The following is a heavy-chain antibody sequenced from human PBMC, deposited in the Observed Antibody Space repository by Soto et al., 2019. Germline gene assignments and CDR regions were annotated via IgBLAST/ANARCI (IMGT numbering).Heavy chain of an antibody. CDR2: ISSSGSTI. CDR3: ARDGYYDSSGYYYDDAFDI. CDR1: GFTFSDYY. V-gene: IGHV3-11*01. D-gene: IGHD3-22*01. Sequence: GGSLRLSCAASGFTFSDYYMSWIRQAPGKGLEWVSYISSSGSTIYYAVSVKGRFTISRDNAKNSLYLQMNSLRAEDTAVYYCARDGYYDSSGYYYDDAFDIWGQGTMVTVSS. J-gene: IGHJ3*02.